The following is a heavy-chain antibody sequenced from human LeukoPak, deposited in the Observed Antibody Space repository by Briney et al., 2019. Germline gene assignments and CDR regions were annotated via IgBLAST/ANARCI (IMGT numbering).Heavy chain of an antibody. D-gene: IGHD3-9*01. J-gene: IGHJ4*02. V-gene: IGHV3-48*03. CDR1: GFTFSTYE. Sequence: GGSLRLSCAASGFTFSTYEMNWVRQAPGKGLEWVSYIGRSIYYADSVKGRFTTSRDNAKHLLYLQMNSLRAEDTAIYYCVRDGTIDWVSRGPFDYWGQGTLVTVSS. CDR2: IGRSI. CDR3: VRDGTIDWVSRGPFDY.